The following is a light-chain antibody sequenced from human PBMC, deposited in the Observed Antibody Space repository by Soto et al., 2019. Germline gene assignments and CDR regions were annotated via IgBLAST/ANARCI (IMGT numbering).Light chain of an antibody. CDR1: QTVRNNY. CDR2: DAS. V-gene: IGKV3-20*01. CDR3: QQCSSYSLT. Sequence: EFVLTQSQGTLSLSPGERATLSCRASQTVRNNYFAWYQQKPVQAPRLLIYDASSRNSSFPGKFSGGGSGTDLTVSISRLKPEHWARYYCQQCSSYSLTFGGGTKVQIK. J-gene: IGKJ4*01.